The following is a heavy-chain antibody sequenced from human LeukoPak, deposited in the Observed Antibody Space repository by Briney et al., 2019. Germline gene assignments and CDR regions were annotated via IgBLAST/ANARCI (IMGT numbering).Heavy chain of an antibody. J-gene: IGHJ4*02. D-gene: IGHD3-22*01. V-gene: IGHV3-23*01. CDR1: GFIFRNYA. CDR2: ISASGGRT. Sequence: GGSLRLSCAASGFIFRNYAMSWVRQAPGKGLEWVSVISASGGRTSYADSVKGRFTVSRDNSKNTLYLQMNSLRAEDTAVYYCARWSYYDSSGYYDYWGQGTLVTVSS. CDR3: ARWSYYDSSGYYDY.